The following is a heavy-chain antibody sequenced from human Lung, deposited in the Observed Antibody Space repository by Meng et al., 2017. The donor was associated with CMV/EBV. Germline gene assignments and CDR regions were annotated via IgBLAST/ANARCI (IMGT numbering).Heavy chain of an antibody. J-gene: IGHJ4*02. Sequence: GGSLRLSXAASGFTFDDYTMHWVRQAPGEGLEWVSLISWDGGSTYYADSVKGRFTISRDNSKNSLYLQMHSLRTEDTALYYCAKDRYSGSYSSPGYFDYWCRGTPVTVSS. V-gene: IGHV3-43*01. D-gene: IGHD1-26*01. CDR2: ISWDGGST. CDR1: GFTFDDYT. CDR3: AKDRYSGSYSSPGYFDY.